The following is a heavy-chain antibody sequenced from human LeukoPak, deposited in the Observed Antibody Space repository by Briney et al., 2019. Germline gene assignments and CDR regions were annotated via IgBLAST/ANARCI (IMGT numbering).Heavy chain of an antibody. J-gene: IGHJ4*02. CDR1: GGTFSSYA. V-gene: IGHV1-69*04. Sequence: GASVKVSCKASGGTFSSYAISWVRQAPGQGLEWMGRIIPILGIANYAQKFQGRVTITADKSTSTAYMELSSLRSEDTAVYYCARAAAGKVGGIFDYWGREPWSPSPQ. CDR2: IIPILGIA. CDR3: ARAAAGKVGGIFDY. D-gene: IGHD6-13*01.